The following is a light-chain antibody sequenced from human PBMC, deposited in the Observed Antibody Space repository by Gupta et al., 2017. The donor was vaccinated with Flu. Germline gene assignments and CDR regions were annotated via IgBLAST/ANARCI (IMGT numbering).Light chain of an antibody. V-gene: IGLV1-40*01. CDR2: GNS. J-gene: IGLJ2*01. Sequence: QSVLTQPPSVSGPPGQRVTISCTGSSSNIGAGYDVHWYQQLPGTAPKLLIYGNSNRPSGVPDRFSGSKSGTSASLAITGLQAEDEADYYCQSYDSSLLGVVFGGGTKLTVL. CDR1: SSNIGAGYD. CDR3: QSYDSSLLGVV.